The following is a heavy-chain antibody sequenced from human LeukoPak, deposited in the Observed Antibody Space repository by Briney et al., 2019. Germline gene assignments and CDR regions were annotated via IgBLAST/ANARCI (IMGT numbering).Heavy chain of an antibody. J-gene: IGHJ4*02. Sequence: SGGSLRLSCAASGFTFSSYAMSWVRQAPGKGLEWVSAISGSGGSTYYADSVKGRFTISRDNSKNTLYLQMNSLRAEDTAVYYCAKDLYVWGSYLYNQYFDYWGQGTLVTVSS. D-gene: IGHD3-16*02. V-gene: IGHV3-23*01. CDR2: ISGSGGST. CDR3: AKDLYVWGSYLYNQYFDY. CDR1: GFTFSSYA.